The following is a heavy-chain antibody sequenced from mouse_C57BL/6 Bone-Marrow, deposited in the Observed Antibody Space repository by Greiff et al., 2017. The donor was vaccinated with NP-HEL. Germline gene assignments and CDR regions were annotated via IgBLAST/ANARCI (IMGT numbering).Heavy chain of an antibody. CDR3: AITAAWYFDV. Sequence: QVQLQQPGAELVKPGASVKLSCKASGYTFTSYCMHWVKQRPGQGLEWIGMIHPNSGSTNYNEKFKSKATLTVDKSSSTAYMQLSSLTSEDSAVYYCAITAAWYFDVWGTGTAVTVSS. V-gene: IGHV1-64*01. J-gene: IGHJ1*03. CDR1: GYTFTSYC. CDR2: IHPNSGST. D-gene: IGHD1-2*01.